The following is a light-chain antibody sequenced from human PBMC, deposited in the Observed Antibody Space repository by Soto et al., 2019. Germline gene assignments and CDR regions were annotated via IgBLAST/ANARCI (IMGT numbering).Light chain of an antibody. CDR3: QQFNSYPIT. J-gene: IGKJ5*01. Sequence: AIHFTQSPSSLSASVGDRVTITCRASQGISSALAWYQQKPGKAPKLLIYDASSLESGVPSRFSGSGSGTDFTLTISSLQPEDFATYYCQQFNSYPITFGQGTRLEIK. V-gene: IGKV1-13*02. CDR2: DAS. CDR1: QGISSA.